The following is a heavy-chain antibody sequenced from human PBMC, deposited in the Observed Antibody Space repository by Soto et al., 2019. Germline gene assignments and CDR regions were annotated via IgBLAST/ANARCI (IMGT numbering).Heavy chain of an antibody. D-gene: IGHD6-6*01. J-gene: IGHJ4*02. V-gene: IGHV1-3*01. CDR2: INAGNGNT. CDR3: AYSSSSGDFDY. CDR1: GYTFTRSP. Sequence: ASEMGSCDASGYTFTRSPMRLVRQAPGQRLEWMGWINAGNGNTKYSQKFQGRVTITRDTSASTAYMELSSLRSEDTAVYYCAYSSSSGDFDYRGQGTLVTVSS.